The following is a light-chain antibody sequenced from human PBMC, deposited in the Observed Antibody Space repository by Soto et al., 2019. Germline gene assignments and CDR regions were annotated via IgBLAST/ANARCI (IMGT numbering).Light chain of an antibody. V-gene: IGKV1-5*03. CDR1: QSISSW. CDR2: KAS. CDR3: QQYNSMGT. J-gene: IGKJ1*01. Sequence: DIQMTQSPSTLSAYVRDRVTITCRASQSISSWLAWYQQKPGKAPKLLIYKASSLESGVPSRFSGSGSGTEFTLTISSLQPDDFATYYCQQYNSMGTFGQGTKVDIK.